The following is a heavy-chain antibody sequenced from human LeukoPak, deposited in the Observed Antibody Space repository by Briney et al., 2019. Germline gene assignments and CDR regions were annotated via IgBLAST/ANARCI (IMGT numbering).Heavy chain of an antibody. CDR3: ARDWADYDSSGYYLGVLD. D-gene: IGHD3-22*01. Sequence: GGSLRLSCAASGFTFSSYSMNWVRQAPGKGLEWVSYISSSSSTIYYADSVKGRFTVSRDNAKNSLYLQMNSLRAEDTAVYYCARDWADYDSSGYYLGVLDWGQGTLVTVSS. V-gene: IGHV3-48*01. J-gene: IGHJ4*02. CDR1: GFTFSSYS. CDR2: ISSSSSTI.